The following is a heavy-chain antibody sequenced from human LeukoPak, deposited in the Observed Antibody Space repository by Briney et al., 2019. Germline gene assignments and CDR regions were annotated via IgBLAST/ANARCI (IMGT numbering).Heavy chain of an antibody. CDR2: IFVSGST. CDR3: ARDGQLMGRVWFDP. D-gene: IGHD6-6*01. J-gene: IGHJ5*02. CDR1: GGSISSGSYY. Sequence: SGPTLVKPSQTLSLTCTVSGGSISSGSYYWSWIRQPAGKGLEWIGRIFVSGSTNYNPSLKSRVTISVDTSKNQFSLKLSSVTAADTAVYYCARDGQLMGRVWFDPWGQGTLVTVSS. V-gene: IGHV4-61*02.